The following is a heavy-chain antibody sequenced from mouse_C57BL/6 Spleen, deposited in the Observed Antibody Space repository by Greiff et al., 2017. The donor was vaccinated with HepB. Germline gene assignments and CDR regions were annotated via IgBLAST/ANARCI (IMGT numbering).Heavy chain of an antibody. J-gene: IGHJ4*01. CDR2: IYPGSGST. CDR3: ARRAYDGDFYYAMDY. CDR1: GYTFTSYW. D-gene: IGHD6-5*01. V-gene: IGHV1-55*01. Sequence: QVQLQQSGAELVKPGASVKMSCKASGYTFTSYWITWVKQRPGQGLEWIGDIYPGSGSTNYNEKFKSKATLTVDTSSSTAYMQLSSLTSEDSAVYYCARRAYDGDFYYAMDYWGQGTSVTVSS.